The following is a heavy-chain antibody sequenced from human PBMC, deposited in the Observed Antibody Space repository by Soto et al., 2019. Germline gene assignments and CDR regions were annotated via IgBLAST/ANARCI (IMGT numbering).Heavy chain of an antibody. CDR1: GFTFSRYT. Sequence: QVQLVESGGGVVQPGRSLRLSCAASGFTFSRYTIHWVRQAPGKGLEWMAFISDDGNNKYYADSVNDQFTISRDNSKNTVYMKMNSLRTEDTAVYYCARDDEGGSDCDLGYWGQGTMVPVSS. D-gene: IGHD3-10*01. CDR3: ARDDEGGSDCDLGY. CDR2: ISDDGNNK. J-gene: IGHJ4*02. V-gene: IGHV3-30-3*01.